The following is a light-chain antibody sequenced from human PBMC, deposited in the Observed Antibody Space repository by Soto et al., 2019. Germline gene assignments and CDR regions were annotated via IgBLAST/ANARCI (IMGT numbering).Light chain of an antibody. CDR2: DVS. V-gene: IGLV2-14*01. CDR3: SSYTSSSTRGVV. J-gene: IGLJ2*01. CDR1: SSDVGGYNY. Sequence: QSALTQPASVSGSPGQSITISCTGTSSDVGGYNYVSWYQQHPGKAPKLMIYDVSKRPSGVSNRFSGSKSVNTASLTISGLQAEDEADYYCSSYTSSSTRGVVFGGGTKLTVL.